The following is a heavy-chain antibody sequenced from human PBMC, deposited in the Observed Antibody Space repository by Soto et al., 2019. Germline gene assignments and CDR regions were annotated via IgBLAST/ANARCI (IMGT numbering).Heavy chain of an antibody. CDR1: GVTLSGRS. CDR3: IRGFYGLDV. J-gene: IGHJ6*02. V-gene: IGHV3-64D*08. CDR2: VSPNGDNK. Sequence: GGSLRLSCSASGVTLSGRSMHWVRQAPGKGLEYVSGVSPNGDNKYYTDSVKGRFTISRDNSKNTLYLQMSSLRPEDTAVFYCIRGFYGLDVWGQGTTVTVSS.